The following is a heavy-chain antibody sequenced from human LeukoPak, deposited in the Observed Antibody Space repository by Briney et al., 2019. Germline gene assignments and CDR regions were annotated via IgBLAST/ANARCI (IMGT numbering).Heavy chain of an antibody. CDR3: AAQIYGAFADY. CDR1: GGSISSSSYY. D-gene: IGHD4-17*01. V-gene: IGHV4-39*01. CDR2: ISYSGTT. Sequence: SETLSLTCTVSGGSISSSSYYCGWVRQPPGKGLEYIGTISYSGTTYYNPSLKSRVTISLHRSKNQFSLKLTSVTSADTAVYYCAAQIYGAFADYWGQGTLVTVSS. J-gene: IGHJ4*02.